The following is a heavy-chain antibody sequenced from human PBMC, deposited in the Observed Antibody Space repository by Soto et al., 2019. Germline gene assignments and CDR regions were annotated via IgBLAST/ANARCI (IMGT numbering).Heavy chain of an antibody. CDR2: MYNTGST. D-gene: IGHD2-21*02. CDR1: GGSISRYY. J-gene: IGHJ6*02. Sequence: QVQLQESGPGLVKPSETLSLTCTVSGGSISRYYWSWIRQPPGKGLEWIGYMYNTGSTVYNPPFKSRVTISVDTSKNQFSLKPNCVTAADTAVYYCARDLWGYCGTDCYPLDVWGQGTTVTVSS. CDR3: ARDLWGYCGTDCYPLDV. V-gene: IGHV4-59*01.